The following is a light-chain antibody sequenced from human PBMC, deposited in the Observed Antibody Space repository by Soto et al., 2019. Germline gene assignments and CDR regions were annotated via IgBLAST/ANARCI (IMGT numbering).Light chain of an antibody. CDR2: GPS. J-gene: IGKJ1*01. Sequence: EIVLTQSPGTLSLSPGXRATLXCRASQSVPKNYLAWYQHKPGQAPRLLIHGPSSRATGIPDRFSGSGSGTDFTLSISRLEPEDFAVYYCHQYATSPQTFGQGTKVGIK. CDR1: QSVPKNY. V-gene: IGKV3-20*01. CDR3: HQYATSPQT.